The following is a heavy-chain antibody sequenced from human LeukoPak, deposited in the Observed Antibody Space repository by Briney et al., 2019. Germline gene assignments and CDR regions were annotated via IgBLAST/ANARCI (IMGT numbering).Heavy chain of an antibody. Sequence: SQTLSLTCTVSGGSISSGSYYWSWIRQPAGKGLEWIGRIYTSGSTNYNPSLKSRVTISVHTSRNQFSLKLSSVTAADTAVYYCARRHYSGTGLDYWGQGTLVTVSS. CDR2: IYTSGST. V-gene: IGHV4-61*02. J-gene: IGHJ4*02. CDR1: GGSISSGSYY. CDR3: ARRHYSGTGLDY. D-gene: IGHD3-10*01.